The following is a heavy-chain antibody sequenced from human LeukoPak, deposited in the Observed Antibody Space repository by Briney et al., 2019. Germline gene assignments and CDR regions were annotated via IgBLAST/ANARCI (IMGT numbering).Heavy chain of an antibody. Sequence: PSETLSLTCTVSGASISGSGYYWGWIRQPPGTGLEWIGSIYYSGSTYYNPSLKSRVTISVDTSKNQFSLKLSSVTAADTAVYYCARTYYDLLGYFDYWGQGTLVTVSS. CDR3: ARTYYDLLGYFDY. CDR2: IYYSGST. V-gene: IGHV4-39*07. CDR1: GASISGSGYY. D-gene: IGHD3-3*01. J-gene: IGHJ4*02.